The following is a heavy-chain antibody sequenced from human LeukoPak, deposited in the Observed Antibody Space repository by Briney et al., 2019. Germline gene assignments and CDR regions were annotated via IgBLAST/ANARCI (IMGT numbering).Heavy chain of an antibody. J-gene: IGHJ6*02. CDR3: ARDKADYDILTGYYRFYYGMDV. V-gene: IGHV3-33*01. CDR1: GFTFSSYG. CDR2: IWYDGSNK. D-gene: IGHD3-9*01. Sequence: PGGSLRLSCAASGFTFSSYGMHWVRQAPGKGLEWVAVIWYDGSNKYYADSVKGRFTISRDNSKNTLYLQMNSLRAEDTAVYYCARDKADYDILTGYYRFYYGMDVWGQGTTVTVSS.